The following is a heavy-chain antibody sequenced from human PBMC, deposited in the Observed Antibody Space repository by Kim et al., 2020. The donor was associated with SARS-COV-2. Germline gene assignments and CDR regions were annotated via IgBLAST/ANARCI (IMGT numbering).Heavy chain of an antibody. CDR2: IYPGDSDT. CDR3: ARLPVVPAAREHYGMDV. D-gene: IGHD2-2*01. Sequence: GESLKISCKGSGYSFTSYWIGWVRQMPGKGLEWMGIIYPGDSDTRYSPSFQGQVTISADKSISTAYLQWSSLKASDTAMYYCARLPVVPAAREHYGMDVWGQGTTVTVSS. CDR1: GYSFTSYW. V-gene: IGHV5-51*01. J-gene: IGHJ6*02.